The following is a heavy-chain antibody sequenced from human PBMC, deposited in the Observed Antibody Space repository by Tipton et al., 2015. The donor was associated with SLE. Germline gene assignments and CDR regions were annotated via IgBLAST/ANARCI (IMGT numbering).Heavy chain of an antibody. Sequence: SLRLSCAASGFTVSSNYMSWVRQAPGKGLEWVSVIYSCGSTYYADSVKGRFTISRDNSKNTLYLQMNSLRAEDTAVYYCARLEGAAGTGRYFQHWGQGTLVTVPS. J-gene: IGHJ1*01. CDR1: GFTVSSNY. CDR3: ARLEGAAGTGRYFQH. CDR2: IYSCGST. V-gene: IGHV3-66*03. D-gene: IGHD6-13*01.